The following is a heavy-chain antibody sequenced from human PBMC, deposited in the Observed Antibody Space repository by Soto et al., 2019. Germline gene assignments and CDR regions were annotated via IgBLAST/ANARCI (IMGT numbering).Heavy chain of an antibody. CDR2: ISFSGAT. Sequence: SETLSLTCTVSGVSITSYFWSWIRQTPGKGLDWIGSISFSGATYSNPSLKGRAALSVDTSENHLSLTLNSVTSADTAVYFCARDAMNSGWADYWGQGILVTVSS. V-gene: IGHV4-59*01. D-gene: IGHD6-19*01. J-gene: IGHJ4*02. CDR1: GVSITSYF. CDR3: ARDAMNSGWADY.